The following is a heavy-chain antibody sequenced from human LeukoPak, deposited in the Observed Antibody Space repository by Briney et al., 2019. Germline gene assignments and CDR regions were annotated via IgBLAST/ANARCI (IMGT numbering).Heavy chain of an antibody. Sequence: SETLSLTCTVSGGSISTNKYYWGWIRQPPGKGLEWIGSIYYSGSTYYNPTLKSRVTIFVDTPKNQFSLKLSSVTAADTAVYYCATPYSGGYQGLDIWGQGTMVTVS. V-gene: IGHV4-39*01. CDR1: GGSISTNKYY. D-gene: IGHD1-26*01. CDR3: ATPYSGGYQGLDI. CDR2: IYYSGST. J-gene: IGHJ3*02.